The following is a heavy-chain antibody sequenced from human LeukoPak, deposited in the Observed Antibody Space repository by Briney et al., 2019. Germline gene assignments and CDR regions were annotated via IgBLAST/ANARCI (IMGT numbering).Heavy chain of an antibody. D-gene: IGHD3-22*01. J-gene: IGHJ4*02. CDR2: IYSGGST. Sequence: GGSLRLSCEASGFTFSSYAMSWVRQAPGKGLEWVSVIYSGGSTYYADSVKGRFTISRDNSKNTLYLQMNSLRAEDTAVYYCARDSSGYYHYFDYWGQGTLVTVSS. CDR1: GFTFSSYA. V-gene: IGHV3-66*01. CDR3: ARDSSGYYHYFDY.